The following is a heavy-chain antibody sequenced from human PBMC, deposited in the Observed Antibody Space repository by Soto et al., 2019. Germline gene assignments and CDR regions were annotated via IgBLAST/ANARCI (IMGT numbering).Heavy chain of an antibody. D-gene: IGHD2-21*02. CDR3: ARDSKAKCGGDCYSDAFDI. CDR2: ISSSSSTI. J-gene: IGHJ3*02. V-gene: IGHV3-48*02. CDR1: GFTFSSYS. Sequence: PGGSLRLSCAASGFTFSSYSMNWVRQAPGKGLEWVSYISSSSSTIYYADSVKGRFTISRDNAKNSLYLQMNSLRDEDTAVYYCARDSKAKCGGDCYSDAFDIWGQGTMVTVSS.